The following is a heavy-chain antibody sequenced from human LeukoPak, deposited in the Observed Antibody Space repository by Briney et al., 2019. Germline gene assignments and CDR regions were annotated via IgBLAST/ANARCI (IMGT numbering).Heavy chain of an antibody. CDR1: GFTVSSNY. CDR2: IYINGST. Sequence: PGGSLRLSCAASGFTVSSNYMSWVRQAPGKGLEWVSLIYINGSTYYADSVKGRFTISRDNSKNTLYLQMNSLRAEDTAVYYCAKEAAAAGTVIFDYWGQGTLVTVSS. J-gene: IGHJ4*02. CDR3: AKEAAAAGTVIFDY. D-gene: IGHD6-13*01. V-gene: IGHV3-53*01.